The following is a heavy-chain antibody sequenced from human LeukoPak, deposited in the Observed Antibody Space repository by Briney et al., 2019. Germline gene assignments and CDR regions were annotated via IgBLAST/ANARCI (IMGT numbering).Heavy chain of an antibody. Sequence: PSETLSLTCAVYGGSFSGYYWSWIRQPPGKGLEWIGEINHSGSTNYNPSLKSRVTISVDTSKNQFSLELSSVTAADTAVYYCARGRGGIARKYDSSTTRYFDLWGRGTLVTVSS. J-gene: IGHJ2*01. CDR3: ARGRGGIARKYDSSTTRYFDL. CDR2: INHSGST. CDR1: GGSFSGYY. V-gene: IGHV4-34*01. D-gene: IGHD3-22*01.